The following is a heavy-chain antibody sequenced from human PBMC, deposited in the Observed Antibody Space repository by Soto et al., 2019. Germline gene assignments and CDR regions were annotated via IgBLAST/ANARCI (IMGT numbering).Heavy chain of an antibody. D-gene: IGHD5-12*01. CDR2: IYYSGST. Sequence: SETLSLTCTVSGGSVSSGAYYWTWIRQRPGKGLEWIGYIYYSGSTYYSPSLKSRLSISLDTSKNQFSLRLSSVTAADTAMYYCARARLRAVYAFDIWGQGTMVTVSS. CDR1: GGSVSSGAYY. J-gene: IGHJ3*02. CDR3: ARARLRAVYAFDI. V-gene: IGHV4-31*03.